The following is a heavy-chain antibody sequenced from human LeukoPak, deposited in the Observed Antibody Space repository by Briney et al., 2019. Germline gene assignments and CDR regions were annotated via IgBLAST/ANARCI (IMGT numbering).Heavy chain of an antibody. V-gene: IGHV3-30*02. D-gene: IGHD3-22*01. CDR3: ARDSSERTYYYDSSGYYSLDY. J-gene: IGHJ4*02. CDR1: GFIFSSYG. CDR2: IRYDGSKK. Sequence: TGGSLRLSCAASGFIFSSYGMHWVRQAPGKGLEWVAFIRYDGSKKYYADSVKGRFSISRDNSKNTLYLQMNSLRAEDTAVYYCARDSSERTYYYDSSGYYSLDYWGQGTLVTVSS.